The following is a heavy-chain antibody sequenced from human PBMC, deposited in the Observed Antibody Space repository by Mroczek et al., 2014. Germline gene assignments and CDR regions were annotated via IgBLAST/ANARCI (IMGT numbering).Heavy chain of an antibody. CDR3: ARGVTGLCSSTSCHKPLTPPGYYYMDV. Sequence: QLQESGGRTVVSLRRPCPSPALSMWVLQWLLLELDPPAPTEGGWSGLGKVNHSGSTNYNPSLKSRATISVDTSKNQFSLKLSSVTAADTAVYYCARGVTGLCSSTSCHKPLTPPGYYYMDVWGKGTTVTVSS. V-gene: IGHV4-34*01. CDR2: VNHSGST. J-gene: IGHJ6*03. D-gene: IGHD2-2*02. CDR1: WVLQWLL.